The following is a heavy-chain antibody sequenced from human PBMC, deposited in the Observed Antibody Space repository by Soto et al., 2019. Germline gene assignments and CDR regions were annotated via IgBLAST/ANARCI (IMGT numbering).Heavy chain of an antibody. Sequence: GGSLRLSCAASGFIFSNTWINWVRQAPGKGLEWVGRIKSKADGGTTDFAAPVKGRFAISRDDSMNMMYMQMSSLRTEDTAVYYCAKNLVDGAACYDYWGQGILVTVSS. CDR3: AKNLVDGAACYDY. CDR1: GFIFSNTW. V-gene: IGHV3-15*07. J-gene: IGHJ4*02. CDR2: IKSKADGGTT. D-gene: IGHD2-15*01.